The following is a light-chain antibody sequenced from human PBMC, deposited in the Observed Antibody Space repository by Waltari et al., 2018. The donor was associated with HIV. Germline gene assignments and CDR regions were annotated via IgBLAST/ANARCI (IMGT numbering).Light chain of an antibody. CDR3: QQLKTYPLS. V-gene: IGKV1-9*01. Sequence: IQLTQSPSFLSASVGERLTITCRATQGVGSYLAWYQQKPGKVPNLLIYSVSILQTGVPSRFSGSGSGTEFTLTITDLQPEDFATYYCQQLKTYPLSFGGGTKVEIK. J-gene: IGKJ4*01. CDR2: SVS. CDR1: QGVGSY.